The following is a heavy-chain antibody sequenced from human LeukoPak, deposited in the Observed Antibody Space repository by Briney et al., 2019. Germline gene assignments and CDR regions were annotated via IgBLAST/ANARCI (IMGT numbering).Heavy chain of an antibody. CDR3: AKGYYGDYLFDY. V-gene: IGHV3-23*01. J-gene: IGHJ4*02. D-gene: IGHD4-17*01. CDR1: GFTFSSYA. CDR2: ISGSGGST. Sequence: GGSLRLSCAASGFTFSSYAMSWVRQAPGKGLEWVSAISGSGGSTYYADSVKGRFTISRDNSKNTLYLQMNGLRAEDTAVYYCAKGYYGDYLFDYWGQGTLVTVSS.